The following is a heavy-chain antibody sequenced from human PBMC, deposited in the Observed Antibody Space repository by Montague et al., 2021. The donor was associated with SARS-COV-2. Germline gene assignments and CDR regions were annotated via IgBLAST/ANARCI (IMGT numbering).Heavy chain of an antibody. CDR2: IYYSGST. Sequence: SETLSLTCTVSGGSISSSSYYWGWIRQPPGKGLEWIGSIYYSGSTYYNPSLKSRVTISVDTSKNQFSLKLSSVTAADTAVYYCARKEMKYSSIWSTGGTWFDPGGQGTLVTVSS. J-gene: IGHJ5*02. D-gene: IGHD6-13*01. CDR3: ARKEMKYSSIWSTGGTWFDP. V-gene: IGHV4-39*01. CDR1: GGSISSSSYY.